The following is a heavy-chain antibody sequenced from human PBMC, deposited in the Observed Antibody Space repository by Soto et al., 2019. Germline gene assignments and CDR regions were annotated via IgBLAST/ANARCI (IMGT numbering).Heavy chain of an antibody. CDR3: ARWDNWNPTGDDAFDI. CDR1: GFTFSDYY. Sequence: GGSLRLSCAASGFTFSDYYMSWIRQAPGKGLEWVSYISSSGNTIYYADSVKGRFTISRDNAKNSLYLRMNSLRAEDTAVYCFARWDNWNPTGDDAFDIWGQGTMVTVSS. V-gene: IGHV3-11*01. J-gene: IGHJ3*02. D-gene: IGHD1-20*01. CDR2: ISSSGNTI.